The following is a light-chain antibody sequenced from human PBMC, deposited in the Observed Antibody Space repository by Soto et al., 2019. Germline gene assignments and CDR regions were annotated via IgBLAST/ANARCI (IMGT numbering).Light chain of an antibody. J-gene: IGKJ5*01. CDR1: QTISSW. CDR2: DAS. Sequence: DIQMTQSPSTLSGSVGDRVTMTCRASQTISSWLAWYQQKPGKAPKLLIYDASSLESGVPSRFSGSGSGTEFTLTINSLQPEDFATFYCQQTDSLPLTFGQGTRLEI. V-gene: IGKV1-5*01. CDR3: QQTDSLPLT.